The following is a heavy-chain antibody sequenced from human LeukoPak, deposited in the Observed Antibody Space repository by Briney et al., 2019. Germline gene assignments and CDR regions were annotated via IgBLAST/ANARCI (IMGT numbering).Heavy chain of an antibody. V-gene: IGHV4-59*01. CDR3: ARVGYSYGTDWFDP. CDR1: GGSISSYY. J-gene: IGHJ5*02. D-gene: IGHD5-18*01. Sequence: SETLSLTCTVSGGSISSYYWSWIRQPPGKGLEWIGYIYYSGSTNYNPSLKSRVTISVDTSKNQFSLKLSSVTAADTAVYDCARVGYSYGTDWFDPWGQGTLVTVSS. CDR2: IYYSGST.